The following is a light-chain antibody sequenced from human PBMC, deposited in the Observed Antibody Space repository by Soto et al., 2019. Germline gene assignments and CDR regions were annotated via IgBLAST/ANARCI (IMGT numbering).Light chain of an antibody. Sequence: QSALTQPASVSGSPGQSITISCTGTSSDVGGGYNYVSWYQQHPGKAPKLMIYEVSNRPSGVSNRFSGSKSGNTASLTISGLQAEDEADYYCSSYTSSSNWVFGGGTKVTVL. CDR2: EVS. J-gene: IGLJ3*02. CDR1: SSDVGGGYNY. V-gene: IGLV2-14*01. CDR3: SSYTSSSNWV.